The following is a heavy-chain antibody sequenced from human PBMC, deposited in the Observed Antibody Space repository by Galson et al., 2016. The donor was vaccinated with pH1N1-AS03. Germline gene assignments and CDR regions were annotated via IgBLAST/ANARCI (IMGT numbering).Heavy chain of an antibody. V-gene: IGHV4-39*01. J-gene: IGHJ4*02. CDR1: GGSISSRAYY. CDR3: ARVVGARPPPDY. D-gene: IGHD1-26*01. CDR2: IYDTGRT. Sequence: TLSLTCTVPGGSISSRAYYWGWIRQPPGKGLEWIGSIYDTGRTTYNPSLKSRVTISGDTSKNQLSLKVTSMTAADTAVYYCARVVGARPPPDYWGQGTLVTVSS.